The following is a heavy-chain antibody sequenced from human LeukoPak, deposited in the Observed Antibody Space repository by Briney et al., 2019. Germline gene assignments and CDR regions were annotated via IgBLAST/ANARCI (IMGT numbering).Heavy chain of an antibody. V-gene: IGHV3-53*01. Sequence: HAGGSLRLSCAASGFTVSSNYMSWVRQAPGKGLEWVSVIHSGGTTYYADSVKGRFTISRDNSKRTLYLQMNSLRAEDTAVYYCARGDTIFGVVSYWGQGTLVIVSS. CDR3: ARGDTIFGVVSY. D-gene: IGHD3-3*01. CDR1: GFTVSSNY. J-gene: IGHJ4*02. CDR2: IHSGGTT.